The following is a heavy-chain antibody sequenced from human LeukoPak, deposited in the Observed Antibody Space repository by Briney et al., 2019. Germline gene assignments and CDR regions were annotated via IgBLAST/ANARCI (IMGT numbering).Heavy chain of an antibody. CDR2: ISGGSRTI. CDR3: ARGSVGYDY. D-gene: IGHD2-8*02. J-gene: IGHJ4*02. CDR1: GFSFSSYS. Sequence: GGSLRLSCAVSGFSFSSYSMNWVRQAPGKGLEWVSYISGGSRTIYYADSVKGRFSISRDNAKNSLYLQMNSLRAEDTAVYYCARGSVGYDYWGQGTLVTVSS. V-gene: IGHV3-48*04.